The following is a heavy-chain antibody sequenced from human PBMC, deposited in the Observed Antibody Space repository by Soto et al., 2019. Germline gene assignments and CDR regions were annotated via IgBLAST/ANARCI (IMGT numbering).Heavy chain of an antibody. D-gene: IGHD5-12*01. CDR2: IYHSGST. V-gene: IGHV4-30-2*01. Sequence: QLQLQESGSGLVKPSQTLSLTCAVSGGSISSGGYSWSWIRQPPGKGLEWIGYIYHSGSTYYNPSLKSRVTISVDRSKNQFSLKLSSVSAADMAVYYCARVGYSGYEYYFDYWGQGTLVTVSS. J-gene: IGHJ4*02. CDR1: GGSISSGGYS. CDR3: ARVGYSGYEYYFDY.